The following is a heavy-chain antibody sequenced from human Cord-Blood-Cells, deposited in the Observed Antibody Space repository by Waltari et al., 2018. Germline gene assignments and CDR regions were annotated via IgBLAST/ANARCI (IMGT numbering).Heavy chain of an antibody. D-gene: IGHD2-2*01. Sequence: QVQLVQSGAEVKKPGASVKVSCKASGYTFTSYDINWVRQATGQGLEWMGWMNPNSGNTGYAQKFQGRVTMTRNTSISTAYMELSSLRSEDTAVYYCARVSSWYYYYGMDVWGQGTTVTVSS. CDR2: MNPNSGNT. V-gene: IGHV1-8*01. J-gene: IGHJ6*02. CDR1: GYTFTSYD. CDR3: ARVSSWYYYYGMDV.